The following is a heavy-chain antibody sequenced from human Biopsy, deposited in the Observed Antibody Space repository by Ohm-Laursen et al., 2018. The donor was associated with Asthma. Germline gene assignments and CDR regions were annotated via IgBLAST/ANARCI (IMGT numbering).Heavy chain of an antibody. D-gene: IGHD2-15*01. CDR1: GFTFRSYA. CDR2: GGSYYDGGLK. CDR3: ARYVMKLYLPASDF. V-gene: IGHV3-30-3*01. J-gene: IGHJ4*02. Sequence: SLRLSCSASGFTFRSYAMHWVRQAPGKGLEWVAVGGSYYDGGLKYYAESVNGRFTVSRDDSKNTLYLQMNSLRPDDAPVFYCARYVMKLYLPASDFWGQGTLVTVSS.